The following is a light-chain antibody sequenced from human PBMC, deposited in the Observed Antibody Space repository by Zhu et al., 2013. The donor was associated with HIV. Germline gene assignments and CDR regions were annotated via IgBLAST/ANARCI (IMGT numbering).Light chain of an antibody. CDR3: QEYNSAPLVT. Sequence: DIQMTQSPSSLSASVGDRVTITCRASQAIGNYLAWYQHKPGKAPNLLIFDASTLQSGVPSRFSGSGSGADFTLTISSLQPEDVATYYCQEYNSAPLVTFGPGTKVDIK. CDR1: QAIGNY. V-gene: IGKV1-27*01. CDR2: DAS. J-gene: IGKJ3*01.